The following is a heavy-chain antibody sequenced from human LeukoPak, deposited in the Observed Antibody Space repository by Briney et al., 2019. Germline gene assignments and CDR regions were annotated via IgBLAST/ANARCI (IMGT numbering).Heavy chain of an antibody. CDR2: MNPNSGNT. Sequence: ASVKVSCKASGYTFTSYDINWVRQATGQGLEWMGWMNPNSGNTGYAQKFQGRVTITRNTSISTAYMELSSLRSEDTAVYYCARDQGNWNSYYMDVWGKGTTVTVSS. J-gene: IGHJ6*03. V-gene: IGHV1-8*03. D-gene: IGHD1-1*01. CDR3: ARDQGNWNSYYMDV. CDR1: GYTFTSYD.